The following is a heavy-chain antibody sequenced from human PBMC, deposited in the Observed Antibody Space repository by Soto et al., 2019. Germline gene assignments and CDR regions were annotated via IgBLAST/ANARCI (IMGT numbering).Heavy chain of an antibody. V-gene: IGHV3-74*01. CDR2: IDGDDGDESAT. J-gene: IGHJ4*02. Sequence: EVQLVESGGGLVQPGGSLRLSCAASGFTFRSYWMQWVRQAPGKGLEWVSRIDGDDGDESATNCPASVQGRFISSRDHAKNTLQLQMSRLRVDDTAVYYCVRCRRGDNWGQGTLVTVS. CDR1: GFTFRSYW. CDR3: VRCRRGDN.